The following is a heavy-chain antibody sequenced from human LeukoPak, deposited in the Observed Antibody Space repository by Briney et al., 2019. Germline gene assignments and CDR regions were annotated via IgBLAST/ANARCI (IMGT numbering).Heavy chain of an antibody. J-gene: IGHJ5*02. CDR2: MNPNSGNT. V-gene: IGHV1-8*03. CDR3: ARRRSSGYYYTTWVYNWFDP. Sequence: GASVKVSCKASGYTFTSYDISWVRQATGQGLEWMGWMNPNSGNTGYAQKFQGRVTITRNTSISTAYMELSSLRSEDTAVYYCARRRSSGYYYTTWVYNWFDPWGQGTLVTASS. CDR1: GYTFTSYD. D-gene: IGHD3-22*01.